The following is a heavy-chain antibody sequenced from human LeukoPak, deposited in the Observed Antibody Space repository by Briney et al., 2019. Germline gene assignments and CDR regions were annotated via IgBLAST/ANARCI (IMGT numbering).Heavy chain of an antibody. Sequence: GGSLRLSCVASGFTFSRHGMNWVRQAPGKGLEWVSGISPSGDIKYYVVSVKGRFTVSRDNSKNTLYLQINSLRDEDTAVYYCAKDDAWLQYNDWGQGTLVTVSS. J-gene: IGHJ4*02. D-gene: IGHD5-24*01. V-gene: IGHV3-23*01. CDR2: ISPSGDIK. CDR3: AKDDAWLQYND. CDR1: GFTFSRHG.